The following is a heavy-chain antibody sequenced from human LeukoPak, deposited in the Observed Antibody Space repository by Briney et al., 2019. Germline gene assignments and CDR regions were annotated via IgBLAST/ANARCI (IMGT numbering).Heavy chain of an antibody. CDR3: ARVEWLLYPPYYYYYMDV. CDR2: IYYSGST. J-gene: IGHJ6*03. D-gene: IGHD3-3*01. CDR1: GGSISSGDYY. Sequence: SETLSLTCTVSGGSISSGDYYWSWIRQPPGKGLEWIGYIYYSGSTYYNPSLKSRVTISVDTSKNQFSLKLSSVTAADTAVYCCARVEWLLYPPYYYYYMDVWGKGTTVTVSS. V-gene: IGHV4-30-4*01.